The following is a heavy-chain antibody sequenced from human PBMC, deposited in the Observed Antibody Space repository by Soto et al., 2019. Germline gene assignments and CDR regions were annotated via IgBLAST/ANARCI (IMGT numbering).Heavy chain of an antibody. CDR2: IYYSGST. J-gene: IGHJ5*02. CDR3: ARDSHYYDSSGYFNWFDP. CDR1: GGSISSYY. D-gene: IGHD3-22*01. Sequence: SETLSLTCTVSGGSISSYYWSWIRQPPGKGLEWIGYIYYSGSTSYNPSLKSRVTISVDTSKNQFSLKLSSVTAADTAVYYCARDSHYYDSSGYFNWFDPWGQGTLVTVSS. V-gene: IGHV4-59*12.